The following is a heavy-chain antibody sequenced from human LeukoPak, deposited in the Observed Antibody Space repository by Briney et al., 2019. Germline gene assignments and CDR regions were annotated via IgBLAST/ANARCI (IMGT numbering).Heavy chain of an antibody. CDR2: ISSSSSTI. CDR3: ARDLRCSSTSCFHGMDV. J-gene: IGHJ6*02. V-gene: IGHV3-48*04. Sequence: GGSLRLSCAASGFTFSSYSMNWVRQAPGKGLEWVSYISSSSSTIYYADSVKGRFTISRDNAKNSLYLQMNSLRAEDTAVYYCARDLRCSSTSCFHGMDVWGQGTTVTVSS. D-gene: IGHD2-2*01. CDR1: GFTFSSYS.